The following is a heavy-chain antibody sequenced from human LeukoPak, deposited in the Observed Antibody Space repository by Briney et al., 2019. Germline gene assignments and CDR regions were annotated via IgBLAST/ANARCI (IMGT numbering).Heavy chain of an antibody. V-gene: IGHV1-69*13. J-gene: IGHJ5*01. CDR1: GYTFTGYY. CDR3: ARDKAFLGYYDTSGYFQQWFDS. Sequence: SVKVSCKASGYTFTGYYMHWVRQAPGQGLEWMGGIIPIFDTPYYAQNFQDRFTITADESTSTAYMELTSLRSEDTAMYYCARDKAFLGYYDTSGYFQQWFDSWGQGTLVTVSS. CDR2: IIPIFDTP. D-gene: IGHD3-22*01.